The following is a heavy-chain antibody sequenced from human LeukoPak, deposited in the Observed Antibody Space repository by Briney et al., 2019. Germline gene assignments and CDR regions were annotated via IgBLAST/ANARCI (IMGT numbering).Heavy chain of an antibody. Sequence: GGSLRLSCAASGFTVSSNYMSWVRQAPGKRLEWGSVIYSGGSTYYADSVKGRFTISRDNSKNTLYLQMNSLRAEDTAVYYCNAYDILTGRAFDYWGQGTLVTVSS. CDR3: NAYDILTGRAFDY. J-gene: IGHJ4*02. CDR2: IYSGGST. D-gene: IGHD3-9*01. V-gene: IGHV3-53*01. CDR1: GFTVSSNY.